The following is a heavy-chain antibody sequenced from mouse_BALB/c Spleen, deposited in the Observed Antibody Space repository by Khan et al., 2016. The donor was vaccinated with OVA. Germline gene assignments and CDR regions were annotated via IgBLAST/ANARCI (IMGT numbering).Heavy chain of an antibody. J-gene: IGHJ1*01. CDR3: SRSLITTWYLDV. CDR1: GFTFSGFG. V-gene: IGHV5-17*02. CDR2: ISFGSATI. Sequence: EVELVESGGGLVQPGGSRKLSCAASGFTFSGFGMHWVRQAPEKGLEWVAYISFGSATIYYADTVKGRFTISRDNPKNNLFLQMTSLRSVDTAIYYCSRSLITTWYLDVWGAGTTVTVSS. D-gene: IGHD2-4*01.